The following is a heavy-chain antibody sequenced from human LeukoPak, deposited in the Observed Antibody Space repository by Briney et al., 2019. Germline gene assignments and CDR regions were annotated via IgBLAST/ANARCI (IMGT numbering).Heavy chain of an antibody. CDR2: IHEDAGEK. V-gene: IGHV3-7*05. CDR1: GFRFSDSW. J-gene: IGHJ4*02. CDR3: ASSKDHYCHY. Sequence: GGSLRLSCAASGFRFSDSWMTWVRQTPGKGLQWVASIHEDAGEKQYVEFVRGRFTISRDNAKNSLYLQMNSLRVEDTAVYYCASSKDHYCHYWGQGTLVTVSS.